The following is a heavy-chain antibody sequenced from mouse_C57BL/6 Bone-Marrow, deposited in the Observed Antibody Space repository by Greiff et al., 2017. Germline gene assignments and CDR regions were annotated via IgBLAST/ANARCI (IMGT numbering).Heavy chain of an antibody. Sequence: EVQLQQSGPELVKPGASVKISCKASGYSFTGYYMNWVKQSPEKSLEWIGEINPSTGGTTYNQKFKAKATLTVDKSSSTAYMQLKSLTSVDSAVYYCARWTGWYFDVWGTGTTVTVSS. CDR3: ARWTGWYFDV. CDR2: INPSTGGT. CDR1: GYSFTGYY. V-gene: IGHV1-42*01. J-gene: IGHJ1*03.